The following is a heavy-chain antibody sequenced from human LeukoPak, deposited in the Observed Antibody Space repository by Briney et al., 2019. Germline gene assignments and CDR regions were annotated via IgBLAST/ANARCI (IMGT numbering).Heavy chain of an antibody. CDR2: IYSGGST. J-gene: IGHJ4*02. CDR1: GFTVSSNY. Sequence: GGSLRLSCAAFGFTVSSNYMSWVRQAPGKGLEWVSVIYSGGSTYYADSVKGRFTISRDNSKNTLYLQMNSLRAEDTAVYYCATESRRDGYNYDYWGQGTLVTVSS. D-gene: IGHD5-24*01. V-gene: IGHV3-66*01. CDR3: ATESRRDGYNYDY.